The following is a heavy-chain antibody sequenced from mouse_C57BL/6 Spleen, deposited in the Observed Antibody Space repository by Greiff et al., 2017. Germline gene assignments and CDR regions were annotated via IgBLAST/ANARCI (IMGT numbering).Heavy chain of an antibody. CDR2: IYPGSGST. D-gene: IGHD1-1*01. CDR3: AREGDYYGTGY. V-gene: IGHV1-55*01. J-gene: IGHJ2*01. Sequence: VQLQQPGAELVKPGASVKMSCKASGYTFTSYWITWVKQRPGQGLEWIGDIYPGSGSTNYNETFKSKATLTVDTSSSTAYRLHSSVTSADYAVYYCAREGDYYGTGYWGQGTTVTVSS. CDR1: GYTFTSYW.